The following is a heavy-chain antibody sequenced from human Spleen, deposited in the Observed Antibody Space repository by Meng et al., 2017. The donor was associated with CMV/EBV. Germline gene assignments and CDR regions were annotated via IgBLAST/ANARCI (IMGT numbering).Heavy chain of an antibody. J-gene: IGHJ4*02. CDR3: AIQRSGRSPFDY. CDR1: GFSLTTGGLR. CDR2: IDWDDEK. D-gene: IGHD6-19*01. Sequence: SGPTLVKPTQTFTLTCTFSGFSLTTGGLRVSWIRQPPGKALEWLARIDWDDEKFYSTSLKTRLTISKDTPKNQVVLTMTNMDPVDTATYYCAIQRSGRSPFDYWGQGTLVTVSS. V-gene: IGHV2-70D*14.